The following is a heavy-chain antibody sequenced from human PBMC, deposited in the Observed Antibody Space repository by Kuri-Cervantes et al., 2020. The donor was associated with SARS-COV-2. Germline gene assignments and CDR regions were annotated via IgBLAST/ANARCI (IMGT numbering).Heavy chain of an antibody. J-gene: IGHJ4*02. CDR2: ISSSSSYI. Sequence: GGSLRLSCAASGFTFSSYSMNWVRQAPGKGLEWVSSISSSSSYIYYADSVKGRFTISRDNAKNSLYLQMNSLRAEDTAVYYCARGGKIMIVVPYLDYWSQGTLVTVSS. CDR3: ARGGKIMIVVPYLDY. CDR1: GFTFSSYS. D-gene: IGHD3-22*01. V-gene: IGHV3-21*01.